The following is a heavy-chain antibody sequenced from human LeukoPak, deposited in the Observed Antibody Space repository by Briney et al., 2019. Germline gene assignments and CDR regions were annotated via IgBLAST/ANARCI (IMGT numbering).Heavy chain of an antibody. J-gene: IGHJ4*02. CDR3: ALGYSFGDFDY. V-gene: IGHV3-30*02. CDR1: GFTFSSYG. Sequence: GGSLRLSCAASGFTFSSYGMHWVRQAPDKGLEWVAFIRDDGSNKYYADSVKGRFTISRDNSKNTLYLQMNSLRAEDTAVYYCALGYSFGDFDYWGQGTLVTVSS. CDR2: IRDDGSNK. D-gene: IGHD5-18*01.